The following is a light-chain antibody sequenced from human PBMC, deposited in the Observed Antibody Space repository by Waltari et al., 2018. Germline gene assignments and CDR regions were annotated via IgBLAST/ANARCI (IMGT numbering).Light chain of an antibody. CDR1: QNLLYNSDNKNY. CDR3: QQCYSTPYT. V-gene: IGKV4-1*01. CDR2: WAS. Sequence: DIVMTQSPDSLAVSLCVRVTINCRSRQNLLYNSDNKNYLAWFQQKPGQPPKLLIYWASTRESGVPDRFSGSGSGTEFTLTISSLQAADVAVYYCQQCYSTPYTFGQGTKLEIK. J-gene: IGKJ2*01.